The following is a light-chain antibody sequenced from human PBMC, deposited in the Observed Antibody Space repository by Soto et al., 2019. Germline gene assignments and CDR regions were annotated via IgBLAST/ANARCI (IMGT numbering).Light chain of an antibody. CDR3: HSVDTRLRGV. Sequence: QAVVTQPPSVSGAPGQRVTISCTGSSSNIGAGYDVHWYQQLPGTAPKLLIYGNINRPSGVPDRFSGSKSGTSASLATTWPHADDAAHYYCHSVDTRLRGVFGGGTKLTVL. J-gene: IGLJ3*02. CDR2: GNI. V-gene: IGLV1-40*01. CDR1: SSNIGAGYD.